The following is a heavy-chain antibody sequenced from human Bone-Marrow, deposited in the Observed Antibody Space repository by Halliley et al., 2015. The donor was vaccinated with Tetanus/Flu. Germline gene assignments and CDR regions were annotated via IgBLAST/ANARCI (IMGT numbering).Heavy chain of an antibody. J-gene: IGHJ4*02. V-gene: IGHV3-48*03. D-gene: IGHD4-17*01. CDR1: GFTFSSYE. CDR3: AVDHVDYGGNLVGTPRGDY. CDR2: ISSSGSTI. Sequence: VQSGGSLRLSCAASGFTFSSYEMNWVRQAPGKGLEWVSYISSSGSTIYYAGSVEGRFTISRDNARNSLYLQMNSLRAEDTAVYYCAVDHVDYGGNLVGTPRGDYWGQGTLVTVSS.